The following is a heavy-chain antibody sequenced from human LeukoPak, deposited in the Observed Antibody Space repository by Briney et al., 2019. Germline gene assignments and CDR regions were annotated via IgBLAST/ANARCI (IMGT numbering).Heavy chain of an antibody. J-gene: IGHJ6*02. CDR2: ISYDGSNK. Sequence: GGSLRLSCAASGFTFSSYGMHWVRQAPGKGLEWVAVISYDGSNKYYADSVKGRFTISRDNSKNTLYLQMNSLRAEDTAVYYCAKDLSSSSWYVGYYYYYGMDVWAKGPRSPSP. D-gene: IGHD6-13*01. CDR1: GFTFSSYG. V-gene: IGHV3-30*18. CDR3: AKDLSSSSWYVGYYYYYGMDV.